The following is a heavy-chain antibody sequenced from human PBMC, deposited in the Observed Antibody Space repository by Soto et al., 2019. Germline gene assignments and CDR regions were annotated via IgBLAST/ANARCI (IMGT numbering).Heavy chain of an antibody. J-gene: IGHJ4*02. D-gene: IGHD4-17*01. Sequence: QVQLQESGPGLVKPSQTLSLTCTVSGVSISSYYWSWIRQPPGKGLEWIGYIYYSMSTNYNPSLKSRVTMSVDTSKNQFSLKLTSVTAADTAVYYCARHAGTDYDDLFDYWGQGTLVTVSS. V-gene: IGHV4-59*08. CDR3: ARHAGTDYDDLFDY. CDR1: GVSISSYY. CDR2: IYYSMST.